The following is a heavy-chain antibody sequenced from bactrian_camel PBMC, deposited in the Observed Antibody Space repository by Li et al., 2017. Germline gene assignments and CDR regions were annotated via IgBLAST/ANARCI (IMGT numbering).Heavy chain of an antibody. CDR3: AKDHVMVADFGY. CDR2: ITTGGSST. D-gene: IGHD5*01. Sequence: VQLVESGGGSAQVGGSLRLSCSASADALMYMAWFRQAPGQKREAVAAITTGGSSTMYHDSVKGRFTISRDNAKNTLYLHLNSLKTEDTAMYYCAKDHVMVADFGYWGQGTQVTVS. CDR1: ADALMY. J-gene: IGHJ6*01. V-gene: IGHV3S54*01.